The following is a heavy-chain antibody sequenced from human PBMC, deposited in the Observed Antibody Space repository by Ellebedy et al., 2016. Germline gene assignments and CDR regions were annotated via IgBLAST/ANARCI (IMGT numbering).Heavy chain of an antibody. CDR3: AKSYGDHSSYDAFDI. CDR2: IWYDGSNK. Sequence: GGSLRLSCAASGFTFSSYGMHWVRQAPGKGLEWVAVIWYDGSNKYYADSVKGRFTISRDNSKNTLYLQMNSLRAEDTAVYYCAKSYGDHSSYDAFDIWGQGTMVTVSS. CDR1: GFTFSSYG. J-gene: IGHJ3*02. V-gene: IGHV3-30*02. D-gene: IGHD4-17*01.